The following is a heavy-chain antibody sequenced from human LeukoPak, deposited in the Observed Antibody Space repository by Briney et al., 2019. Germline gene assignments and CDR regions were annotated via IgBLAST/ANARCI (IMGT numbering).Heavy chain of an antibody. V-gene: IGHV3-23*01. CDR3: ARDTRSCTRTSCYSSGMVV. Sequence: PGGSLRLSCAASGFTFSTYAMSWVRQPPGKGLEWVSGIGGSDVGAYYGDSVRGRFTISRDNPDNTLNLQMSSLRAEDTAVYYCARDTRSCTRTSCYSSGMVVWGQGTTVTVSS. CDR1: GFTFSTYA. J-gene: IGHJ6*02. CDR2: IGGSDVGA. D-gene: IGHD2-2*01.